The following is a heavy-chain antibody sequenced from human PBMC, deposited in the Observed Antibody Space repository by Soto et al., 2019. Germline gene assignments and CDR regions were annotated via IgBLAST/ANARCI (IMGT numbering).Heavy chain of an antibody. J-gene: IGHJ6*02. D-gene: IGHD2-2*01. CDR2: ISGSGGST. CDR1: GFTFSSYA. Sequence: GGSLRLSCAASGFTFSSYATSWVRQAPGKGLEWVSAISGSGGSTYYADSVKGRFTISRDNSKNTLYLQMNSLRAEDTAVYYCAKFGSSDKYYYYGMDVWGQGTTVTVSS. V-gene: IGHV3-23*01. CDR3: AKFGSSDKYYYYGMDV.